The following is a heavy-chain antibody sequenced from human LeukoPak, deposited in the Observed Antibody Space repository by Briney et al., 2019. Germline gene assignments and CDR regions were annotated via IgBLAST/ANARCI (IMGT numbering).Heavy chain of an antibody. V-gene: IGHV5-51*01. CDR3: ARCPNGRLGDV. CDR2: IYPGDSDT. J-gene: IGHJ6*02. D-gene: IGHD1-26*01. Sequence: HGESLKISCKGSGYRFTSNWVGGVPQLPGKGREWMGIIYPGDSDTRYSPSFQGQVTIPADKSITTAYLQWSSLKASDTAMYYCARCPNGRLGDVWGQGTTVTVSS. CDR1: GYRFTSNW.